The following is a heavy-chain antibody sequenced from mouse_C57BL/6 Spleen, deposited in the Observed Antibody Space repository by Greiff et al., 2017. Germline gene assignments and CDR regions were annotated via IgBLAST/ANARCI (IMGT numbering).Heavy chain of an antibody. J-gene: IGHJ3*01. CDR1: GFNIKDDY. V-gene: IGHV14-4*01. CDR3: TTYTMVTGWFAY. CDR2: IDPENGDT. Sequence: VQLKQSGAELVRPGASVKLSCTASGFNIKDDYMHWVKQRPEQGLEWIGWIDPENGDTEYASKFQGKATITAGTSSNTAYLQLSSLTSEDTAVYYCTTYTMVTGWFAYWGQGTLVTVSA. D-gene: IGHD2-2*01.